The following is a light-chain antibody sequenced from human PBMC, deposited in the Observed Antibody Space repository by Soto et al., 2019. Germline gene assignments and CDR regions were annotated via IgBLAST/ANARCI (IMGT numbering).Light chain of an antibody. Sequence: IQMPQTPYTLSASVGDRVTIACRVSQGISCWLAWYRQKAGKARRLLICDASSLMSGVLSRFSGSGYGTEFTLTINRLQPDDSATYYCQQYDSFSVWTFGQGTEMDI. CDR2: DAS. CDR3: QQYDSFSVWT. V-gene: IGKV1-5*01. CDR1: QGISCW. J-gene: IGKJ1*01.